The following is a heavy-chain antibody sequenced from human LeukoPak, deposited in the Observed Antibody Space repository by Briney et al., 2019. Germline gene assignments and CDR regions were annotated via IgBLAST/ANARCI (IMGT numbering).Heavy chain of an antibody. CDR3: ARSYQVAAAGTYYSDY. Sequence: GGSLRLSCAASGFTFSSYAMSWVRQAPGKGLEWVSSISSSSSYIYYADSVKGRFTISRDNAKNSLYLQMNSLRAEDTAVYYCARSYQVAAAGTYYSDYWGQGTLVTVSS. D-gene: IGHD6-13*01. V-gene: IGHV3-21*01. CDR1: GFTFSSYA. CDR2: ISSSSSYI. J-gene: IGHJ4*02.